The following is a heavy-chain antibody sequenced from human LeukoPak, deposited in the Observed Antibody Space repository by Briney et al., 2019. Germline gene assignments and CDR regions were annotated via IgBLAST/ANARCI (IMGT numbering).Heavy chain of an antibody. D-gene: IGHD3-22*01. CDR2: ISVSGDST. CDR3: AKSLFYDSSGQAFDY. V-gene: IGHV3-23*01. Sequence: SGGSLRLSCAASGFTFSSYAMTWVRPAPGKGLEWVSGISVSGDSTFYADSVKGRFTVSRDNSKNTLYLQMNSLRAEDTAVYYCAKSLFYDSSGQAFDYWGQGTLVTVSS. CDR1: GFTFSSYA. J-gene: IGHJ4*02.